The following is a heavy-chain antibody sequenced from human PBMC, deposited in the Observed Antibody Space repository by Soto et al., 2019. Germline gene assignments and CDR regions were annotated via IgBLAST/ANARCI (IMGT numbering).Heavy chain of an antibody. CDR3: ARLQREYYFAY. CDR2: IYFSGST. J-gene: IGHJ4*02. CDR1: SASISSNNYY. Sequence: SETLSLTCSVSSASISSNNYYWGWVRQPPGKGLEWIGSIYFSGSTYYNPSLKSRVTISLDTSKNQFSLRLSSVTAADTAVYYCARLQREYYFAYWGPGTLVTVSS. V-gene: IGHV4-39*01.